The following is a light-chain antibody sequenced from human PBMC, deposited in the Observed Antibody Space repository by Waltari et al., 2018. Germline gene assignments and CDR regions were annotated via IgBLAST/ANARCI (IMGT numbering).Light chain of an antibody. CDR3: HKSYSPLA. CDR2: ASS. J-gene: IGKJ4*01. CDR1: QSISTY. V-gene: IGKV1-39*01. Sequence: EMTQSPSSLSASVGDRVTITCPSSQSISTYLNLYQQKPGKAPNLLIYASSSLQSGVPSSCSGIGSAPDFTLTIISLQPEDFATYSCHKSYSPLAFGGGTKLEIK.